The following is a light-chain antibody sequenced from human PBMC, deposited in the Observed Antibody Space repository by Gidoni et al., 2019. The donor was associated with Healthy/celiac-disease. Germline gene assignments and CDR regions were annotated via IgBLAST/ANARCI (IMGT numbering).Light chain of an antibody. CDR1: QSVLYSSNNKNY. J-gene: IGKJ4*01. CDR3: QRYYGTPLT. Sequence: DIVMTQSPHSLAVSLGARATINCKSSQSVLYSSNNKNYLAWSQQKPGQPPRLLIYWASTREAGVPDRFRGSGSGTDFTLTISSLQAEDVAVYYCQRYYGTPLTFGGGTKVEIK. V-gene: IGKV4-1*01. CDR2: WAS.